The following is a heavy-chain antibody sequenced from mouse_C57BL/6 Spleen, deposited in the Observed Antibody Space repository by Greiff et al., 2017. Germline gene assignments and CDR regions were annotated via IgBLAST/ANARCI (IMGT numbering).Heavy chain of an antibody. Sequence: VQLQQSGAELVRPGASVTLSCKASGYTFTDYEMHWVKQTPAHGLEWIGAIDPETGGTAYNQKFKGKAILTADKSSSTAYMQLRSLTSEDSAVYYGTRFDDYDETWFAYWGQGTLVTVSA. CDR2: IDPETGGT. D-gene: IGHD2-4*01. CDR1: GYTFTDYE. V-gene: IGHV1-15*01. J-gene: IGHJ3*01. CDR3: TRFDDYDETWFAY.